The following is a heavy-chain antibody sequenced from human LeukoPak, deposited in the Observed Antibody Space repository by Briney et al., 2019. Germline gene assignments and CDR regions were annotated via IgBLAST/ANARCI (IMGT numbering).Heavy chain of an antibody. D-gene: IGHD1-26*01. CDR3: ARPQRSPIVGATTIDY. V-gene: IGHV4-39*01. Sequence: PSETLSLTCTVSGGSISSSSYYWGWVRQPPGKGLEWIGSIYYSGSTYYNPSLKSRVTISVDTSKNQFSLKLSSVTAADTAVYYCARPQRSPIVGATTIDYWGQGTLVTVSS. CDR2: IYYSGST. J-gene: IGHJ4*02. CDR1: GGSISSSSYY.